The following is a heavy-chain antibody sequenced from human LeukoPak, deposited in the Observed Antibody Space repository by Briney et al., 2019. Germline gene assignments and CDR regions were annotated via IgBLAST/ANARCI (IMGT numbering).Heavy chain of an antibody. V-gene: IGHV3-23*01. Sequence: GGSLRLSCAASGFIFSSYAMSWVRQAPGKGLEWVSAISNTGGSTYYADSVKGRFTISRDDSKNTLYLQMNNLRAEDTAIYYCAKDLTTVVTSRFDDRGQGTLVTVSS. CDR1: GFIFSSYA. CDR2: ISNTGGST. J-gene: IGHJ4*02. CDR3: AKDLTTVVTSRFDD. D-gene: IGHD4-23*01.